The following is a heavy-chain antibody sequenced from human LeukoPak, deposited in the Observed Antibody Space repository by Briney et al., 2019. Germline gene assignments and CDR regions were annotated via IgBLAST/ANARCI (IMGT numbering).Heavy chain of an antibody. CDR3: ARGANNWEGSDY. D-gene: IGHD1-1*01. V-gene: IGHV3-23*01. Sequence: GGSLRLSCAASGFTFSSYAMSWVRQAPGKGLEWVSAISGSGGSTYYADSVKGRFTISRDNSKNTLYLQMNSLGDEDTAVYYCARGANNWEGSDYWGQGTLVTVSP. CDR1: GFTFSSYA. CDR2: ISGSGGST. J-gene: IGHJ4*02.